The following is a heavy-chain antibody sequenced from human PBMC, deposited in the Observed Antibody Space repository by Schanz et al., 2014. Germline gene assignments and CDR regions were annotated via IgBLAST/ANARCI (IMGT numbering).Heavy chain of an antibody. CDR1: GFTFSSYA. J-gene: IGHJ4*02. CDR3: VSVYDSSGYVSFNY. V-gene: IGHV3-23*04. CDR2: ISGSGGST. D-gene: IGHD3-22*01. Sequence: VQLVESGGGVVQPGRSLRLSCAASGFTFSSYAMSWVRQAPGKGLEWVSAISGSGGSTYYADSVKGRFTISRDNSKNTLYLQMNSLRAEDTAVYYCVSVYDSSGYVSFNYWGQGTLVTVSS.